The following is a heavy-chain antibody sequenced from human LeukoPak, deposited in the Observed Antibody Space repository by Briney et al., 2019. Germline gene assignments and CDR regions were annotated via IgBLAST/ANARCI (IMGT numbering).Heavy chain of an antibody. CDR2: ISSSSSYI. Sequence: GGSLRLSCAASGFTFSSYSMNWVRQAPGKGLEWVSSISSSSSYIYYADSVKGRSTISRDNAKNSLYLQMNSLRAEDTAVYYCAREPNRFYGDYNWFDPWGQGTLVTVSS. V-gene: IGHV3-21*01. CDR1: GFTFSSYS. D-gene: IGHD4-17*01. CDR3: AREPNRFYGDYNWFDP. J-gene: IGHJ5*02.